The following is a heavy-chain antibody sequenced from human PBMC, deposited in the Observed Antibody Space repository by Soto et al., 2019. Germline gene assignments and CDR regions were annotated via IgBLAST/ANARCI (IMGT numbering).Heavy chain of an antibody. V-gene: IGHV4-59*01. D-gene: IGHD2-21*02. Sequence: QVQLQESGPGLVKPSETLSLTCTVSGGSISSYYWSWIRQPPGKGLEWIGYIYSSGSTNYNPSLKSRVTISVDTSKSQFSLNLSSVTAADTAVYYCARWRLASTGYYFDYWGQGTLVTVSS. J-gene: IGHJ4*02. CDR3: ARWRLASTGYYFDY. CDR1: GGSISSYY. CDR2: IYSSGST.